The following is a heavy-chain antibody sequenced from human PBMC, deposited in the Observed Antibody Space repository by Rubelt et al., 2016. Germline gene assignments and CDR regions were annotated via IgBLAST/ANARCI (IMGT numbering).Heavy chain of an antibody. Sequence: QVHLQESGPGLVKPSETLSLTCTVSGGSTTNYYWSWIRQPPGKGLEWIGYFFYTGSTSYNPSLRNRATISVDTSKNQVFLNLTSVTAADTAVFDWARSSYSDTNGYYWTAFDIWGHGTMVTVSS. CDR2: FFYTGST. CDR1: GGSTTNYY. J-gene: IGHJ3*02. V-gene: IGHV4-59*01. CDR3: ARSSYSDTNGYYWTAFDI. D-gene: IGHD3-22*01.